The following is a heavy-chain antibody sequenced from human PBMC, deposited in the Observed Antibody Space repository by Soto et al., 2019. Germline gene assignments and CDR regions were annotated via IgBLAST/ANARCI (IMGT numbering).Heavy chain of an antibody. Sequence: ASVKVSCKASGYTFTSYDINCVRQVSGQGLECMGWMNPNSGNTGYSQKFQARDIKTRKNSISTAYLELRLPRFEDTAVYSCARLLWVGESVYYHDRMGVWGQVTTVTVSS. D-gene: IGHD3-10*01. CDR3: ARLLWVGESVYYHDRMGV. CDR2: MNPNSGNT. CDR1: GYTFTSYD. V-gene: IGHV1-8*01. J-gene: IGHJ6*02.